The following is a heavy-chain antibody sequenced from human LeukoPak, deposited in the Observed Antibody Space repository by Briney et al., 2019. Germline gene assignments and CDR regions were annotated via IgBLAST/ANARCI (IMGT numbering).Heavy chain of an antibody. D-gene: IGHD2-2*01. CDR2: IYYSGST. CDR3: ARHIVVVPAAMRPGGFDP. Sequence: SETLSLTCTVSGYSITSGYYWSWIRQPPGKGLEWIGYIYYSGSTNYNPSLKSRVTISVDTSKNQFSLKLSSVTAADTAVYYCARHIVVVPAAMRPGGFDPWGQGTLVTVSS. CDR1: GYSITSGYY. V-gene: IGHV4-59*01. J-gene: IGHJ5*02.